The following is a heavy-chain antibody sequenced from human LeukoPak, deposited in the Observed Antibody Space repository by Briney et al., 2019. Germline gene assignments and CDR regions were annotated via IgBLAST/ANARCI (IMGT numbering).Heavy chain of an antibody. J-gene: IGHJ4*02. CDR2: INPNGGST. CDR1: GYTLTRYF. CDR3: AREISHYSDPAGYFDY. Sequence: ASVKVSCKASGYTLTRYFIHWVRQAPGQGLEWMGIINPNGGSTSYPQKFQGRVTMTRDTSTNTVYMELSSLKSEDTAVYYCAREISHYSDPAGYFDYWGQGTLVTVSS. V-gene: IGHV1-46*01. D-gene: IGHD4-17*01.